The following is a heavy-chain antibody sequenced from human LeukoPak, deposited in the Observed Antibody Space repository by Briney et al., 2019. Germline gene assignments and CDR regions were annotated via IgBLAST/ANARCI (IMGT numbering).Heavy chain of an antibody. J-gene: IGHJ4*02. CDR1: GFSFSSFG. CDR3: AKDLSYSTDWAYFVS. CDR2: ISYDGSNK. Sequence: GGSLRLSCAASGFSFSSFGMHWVRQAPGKGLEWVAVISYDGSNKYYADSVKGRFTISRDKSKNTLSLQLNSLRAEDTAVYYCAKDLSYSTDWAYFVSWGQGTLVTVSS. V-gene: IGHV3-30*18. D-gene: IGHD6-19*01.